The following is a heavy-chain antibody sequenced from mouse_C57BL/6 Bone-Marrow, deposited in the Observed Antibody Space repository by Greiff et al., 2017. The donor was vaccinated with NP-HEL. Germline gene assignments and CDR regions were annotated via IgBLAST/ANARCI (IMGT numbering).Heavy chain of an antibody. V-gene: IGHV1-50*01. CDR2: IDPSDSYT. J-gene: IGHJ3*01. Sequence: QVQLQQPGAELVKPGASVKLSCKASGYTFTSYWMQWVKQRPGQGLEWIGEIDPSDSYTNYNQKFKGKATLTVDTSSSTAYMQLSSLTSEDSAVYYCARDGGNYEGFAYWGQGTLVTVSA. D-gene: IGHD2-1*01. CDR1: GYTFTSYW. CDR3: ARDGGNYEGFAY.